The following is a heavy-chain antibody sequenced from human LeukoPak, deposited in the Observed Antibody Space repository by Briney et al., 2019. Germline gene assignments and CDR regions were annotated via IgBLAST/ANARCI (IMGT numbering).Heavy chain of an antibody. CDR1: GYTFTGYY. CDR3: ASTRSENFFFDY. D-gene: IGHD2-2*01. Sequence: ASVKVSCKASGYTFTGYYMHWVRQAPGQGLEWMGWINPNSGGTNYAQKFQGRVTMNRDTSISTAYMELSRLRSDDSAVYYCASTRSENFFFDYWGQGTLVTVSS. J-gene: IGHJ4*02. V-gene: IGHV1-2*02. CDR2: INPNSGGT.